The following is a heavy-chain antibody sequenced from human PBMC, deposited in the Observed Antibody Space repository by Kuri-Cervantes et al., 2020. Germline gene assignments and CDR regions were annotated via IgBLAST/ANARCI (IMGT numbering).Heavy chain of an antibody. CDR2: INHSGST. Sequence: SETLSLTCAVYGGSFSGYSWSWIRQSPGKGLEWIGEINHSGSTNYNPSLKSRVTISVDTSKNQFSLKLSSVTAADTAVYYCASYYYDILTGFVPFYYFDYWGQGTLVTVSS. CDR3: ASYYYDILTGFVPFYYFDY. J-gene: IGHJ4*02. D-gene: IGHD3-9*01. CDR1: GGSFSGYS. V-gene: IGHV4-34*01.